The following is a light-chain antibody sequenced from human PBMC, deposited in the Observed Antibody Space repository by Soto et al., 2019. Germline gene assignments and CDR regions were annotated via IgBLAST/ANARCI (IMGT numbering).Light chain of an antibody. Sequence: DIQMTQSPSTLSASIGDRVTIICRASQSISSWLAWYQQKPGKAPKLLIYQASRLEAGVPSRFSGSRSGTEFTLTISSLQPDDFATYDCQQYNTYSTFGGGTKVEIK. CDR3: QQYNTYST. V-gene: IGKV1-5*03. J-gene: IGKJ4*01. CDR2: QAS. CDR1: QSISSW.